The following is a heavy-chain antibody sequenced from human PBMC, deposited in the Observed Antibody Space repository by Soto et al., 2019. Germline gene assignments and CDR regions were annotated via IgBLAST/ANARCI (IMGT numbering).Heavy chain of an antibody. Sequence: ESGGGVVRPGGSLRLSCAASGFTFDDSGMSWVREAPGKAVEWFSGVNWNGGSTGYAESVKGRFTISRDNAQNALSLQMISRRAEGPALYHCAREYSSWRVYYYYYYSMDGLGKGTTVTVSS. D-gene: IGHD6-13*01. CDR1: GFTFDDSG. CDR3: AREYSSWRVYYYYYYSMDG. CDR2: VNWNGGST. J-gene: IGHJ6*03. V-gene: IGHV3-20*01.